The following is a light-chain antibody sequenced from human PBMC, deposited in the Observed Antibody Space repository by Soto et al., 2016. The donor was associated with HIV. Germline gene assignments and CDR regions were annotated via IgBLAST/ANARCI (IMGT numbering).Light chain of an antibody. V-gene: IGLV3-21*04. J-gene: IGLJ3*02. CDR2: DDN. Sequence: SYVLAQSPSVSVAPRETATITCGGNNIGSESVHWYQQKSGQAPALLIYDDNARPSGIPERFSGSNSENTATLTINRVEVGDEADYYCQVWLSSSDQWVFGGGTKLTVL. CDR1: NIGSES. CDR3: QVWLSSSDQWV.